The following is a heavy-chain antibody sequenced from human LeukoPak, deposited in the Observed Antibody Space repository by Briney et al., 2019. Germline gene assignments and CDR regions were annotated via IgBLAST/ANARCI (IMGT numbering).Heavy chain of an antibody. CDR2: IRGNGITT. V-gene: IGHV3-23*01. J-gene: IGHJ4*02. D-gene: IGHD4-23*01. CDR1: GFTFRSYA. Sequence: GGSLRLSCAATGFTFRSYAMTWVRQAPGKGLEWLSAIRGNGITTYYADSVKGRFTISRDNSKDTLYLQMNSLRAEDTAVYYCAKGGYIRWSDNWGQGTLVTVSS. CDR3: AKGGYIRWSDN.